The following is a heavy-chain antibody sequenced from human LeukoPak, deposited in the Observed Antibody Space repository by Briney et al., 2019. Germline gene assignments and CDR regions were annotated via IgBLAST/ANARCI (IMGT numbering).Heavy chain of an antibody. D-gene: IGHD3-22*01. CDR1: GFTFDTYS. CDR3: AKDRYYYDSSGYCFDY. J-gene: IGHJ4*02. Sequence: GGSLRLSCAASGFTFDTYSMNWVRQAPGKGLEWVSSISSSSTYIYYADSVKGRFTISRDNAKNSLYLQMNSLRAEDTAVYYCAKDRYYYDSSGYCFDYWGQGTLVTVSS. CDR2: ISSSSTYI. V-gene: IGHV3-21*04.